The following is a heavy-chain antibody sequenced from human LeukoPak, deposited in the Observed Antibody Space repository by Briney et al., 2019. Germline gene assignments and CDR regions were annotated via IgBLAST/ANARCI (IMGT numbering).Heavy chain of an antibody. J-gene: IGHJ4*02. D-gene: IGHD6-19*01. CDR1: GGSISSTGSF. CDR3: ARDAGYSSGWTGGSDY. CDR2: IYHSGST. Sequence: SETLSLTCTVSGGSISSTGSFWGWIRQPPGKGLEWIGSIYHSGSTYYNPSLKSRVTISVDTSKNQFSLKLSSVTAADTAVYYCARDAGYSSGWTGGSDYWGQGTLVTVSS. V-gene: IGHV4-39*07.